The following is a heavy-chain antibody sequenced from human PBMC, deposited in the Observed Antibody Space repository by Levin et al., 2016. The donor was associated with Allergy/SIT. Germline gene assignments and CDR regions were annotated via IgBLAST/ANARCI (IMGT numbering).Heavy chain of an antibody. Sequence: ASVKVSCKVSGYTLTDLSMHWVRQAPGKGLEWMGGFNSEEGETVYAQKFQGRVTMSEDTSTDTAYMELISLRSEDTAVYYCATDLRVVPAIYFYYEYWGQGTLVTVSS. CDR2: FNSEEGET. D-gene: IGHD2-2*01. J-gene: IGHJ4*02. CDR1: GYTLTDLS. CDR3: ATDLRVVPAIYFYYEY. V-gene: IGHV1-24*01.